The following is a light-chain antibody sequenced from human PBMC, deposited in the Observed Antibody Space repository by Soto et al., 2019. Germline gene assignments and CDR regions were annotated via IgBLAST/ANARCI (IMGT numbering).Light chain of an antibody. J-gene: IGLJ1*01. V-gene: IGLV1-44*01. CDR2: IND. CDR3: GAWDDTLNGYV. Sequence: QSALTQPPSLSGTPGQRVTISCSGSSSNIAGNTVHWYQHLPGTAPKLLIYINDQRPSGVPGRFSASTSGTSASLAISGLQSDDEADYYCGAWDDTLNGYVFGLGTKLTVL. CDR1: SSNIAGNT.